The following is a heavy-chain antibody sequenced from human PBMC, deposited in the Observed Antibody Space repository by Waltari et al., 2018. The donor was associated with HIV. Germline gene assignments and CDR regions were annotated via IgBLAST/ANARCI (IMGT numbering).Heavy chain of an antibody. CDR1: GYSLTELY. CDR2: VELEEYEI. V-gene: IGHV1-24*01. CDR3: ATDSGTMVRRVIRGNFDY. Sequence: QVQLVQSGAEVKKPGASVQVSCRVSGYSLTELYMPWVRQAPGKGLEWMGGVELEEYEITDAETVKGRVTMTEDTSTYPAYMELISLRSEDTAVYYCATDSGTMVRRVIRGNFDYWGQGTVVTVSS. D-gene: IGHD3-10*01. J-gene: IGHJ4*02.